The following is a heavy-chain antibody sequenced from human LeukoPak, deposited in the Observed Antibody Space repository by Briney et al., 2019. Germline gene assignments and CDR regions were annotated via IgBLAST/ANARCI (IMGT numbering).Heavy chain of an antibody. CDR3: ARDLSTMVRGVMLPTPIDY. CDR2: NK. D-gene: IGHD3-10*01. CDR1: GFTFSSST. V-gene: IGHV3-30*12. J-gene: IGHJ4*02. Sequence: AGGSLRLSCAASGFTFSSSTMHWVRQAPGKGLEWVAVNKYYADSVKGRFTTSRDNAKSSLYLQMNSLRAEDTAVYYCARDLSTMVRGVMLPTPIDYWGQGTLVTVSS.